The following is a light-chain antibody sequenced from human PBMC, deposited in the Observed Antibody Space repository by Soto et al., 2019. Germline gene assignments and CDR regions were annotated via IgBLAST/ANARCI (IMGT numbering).Light chain of an antibody. CDR3: CSFAGTNTFV. CDR1: SSDVGGFNY. J-gene: IGLJ1*01. CDR2: DVY. Sequence: QSVLTQPASVSGSPGQSITISCTGTSSDVGGFNYASWYQQHPGKAPKLLIFDVYSRPSGISNRFSGSKSGNTASLTISGLQAEDEADYYCCSFAGTNTFVFGTGTKSPS. V-gene: IGLV2-14*01.